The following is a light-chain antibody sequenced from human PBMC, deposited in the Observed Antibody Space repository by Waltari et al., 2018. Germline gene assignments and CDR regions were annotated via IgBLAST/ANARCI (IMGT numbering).Light chain of an antibody. V-gene: IGLV1-51*02. J-gene: IGLJ7*01. CDR1: SSNIGNNY. CDR3: GTWDSSLSGAV. Sequence: QSVLTQPPSVSAAPGQRVTISCSGGSSNIGNNYVSWYRQFPGTAPKLLIYEDSERPSGIPGGFSGTKSGTSATLDITGRQAGDEADYYCGTWDSSLSGAVFGGGTHLTVL. CDR2: EDS.